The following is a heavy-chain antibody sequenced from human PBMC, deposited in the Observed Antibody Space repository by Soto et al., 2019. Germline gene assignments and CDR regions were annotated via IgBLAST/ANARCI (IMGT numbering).Heavy chain of an antibody. J-gene: IGHJ4*02. V-gene: IGHV3-23*01. CDR3: AKDFFNDGSGYFPYFDY. D-gene: IGHD3-22*01. CDR2: ISGSGGST. Sequence: PGGSLRLSCAASGFTFSSYAMSWVRQAPGRGLEWVSAISGSGGSTYYADSVKGRFTISRDNSKNTLYLQMNSLRAEDTAVYYCAKDFFNDGSGYFPYFDYGGRGPLATVSS. CDR1: GFTFSSYA.